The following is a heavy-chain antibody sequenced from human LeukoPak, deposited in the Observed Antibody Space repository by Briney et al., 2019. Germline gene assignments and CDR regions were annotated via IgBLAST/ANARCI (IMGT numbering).Heavy chain of an antibody. J-gene: IGHJ6*04. CDR1: GFTFSSYS. D-gene: IGHD3-10*02. CDR3: AGLGITMIGGV. V-gene: IGHV3-48*04. Sequence: GGSLRLSCAASGFTFSSYSMNWVRQAPGKGLEWVSYISTGSSIIYHADSVKGRFTISRDNAKNSLYLQMNSLRAEDTAVYYCAGLGITMIGGVWGKGTTVTISS. CDR2: ISTGSSII.